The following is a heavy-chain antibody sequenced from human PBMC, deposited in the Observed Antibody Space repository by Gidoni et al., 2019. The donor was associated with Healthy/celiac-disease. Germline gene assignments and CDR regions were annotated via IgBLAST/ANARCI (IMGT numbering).Heavy chain of an antibody. CDR2: IYYSGST. D-gene: IGHD3-10*01. V-gene: IGHV4-31*03. Sequence: QVQLQESGPGLVKPSQTLSPTCTVSGGSITSGGYYWSWIRQHPGKGLEWIGYIYYSGSTYYNPSLKSRVTISVDTSKNQFSLKLSSVTAADTAVYYCARVTRRGLLWFGEFLNWGQGTLVTVSS. CDR1: GGSITSGGYY. J-gene: IGHJ4*02. CDR3: ARVTRRGLLWFGEFLN.